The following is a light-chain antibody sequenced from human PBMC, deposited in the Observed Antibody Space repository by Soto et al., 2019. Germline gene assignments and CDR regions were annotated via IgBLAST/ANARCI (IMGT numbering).Light chain of an antibody. CDR3: AAWADSHNGNYV. V-gene: IGLV1-44*01. J-gene: IGLJ1*01. CDR2: NNN. Sequence: QAVVTQPPSASGAPGQRVTISCSGIRANIGSRSVNWYQHLPGTAPKLLIYNNNQRPSGVPDRFSGSTTGPSASLAISGLQSEDEAEYYCAAWADSHNGNYVFGTGTKLTVL. CDR1: RANIGSRS.